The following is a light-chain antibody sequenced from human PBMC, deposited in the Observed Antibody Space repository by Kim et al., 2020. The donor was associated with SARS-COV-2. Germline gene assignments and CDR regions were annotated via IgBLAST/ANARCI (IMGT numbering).Light chain of an antibody. CDR1: QGIRNN. J-gene: IGKJ1*01. CDR3: QQSNSSPRT. CDR2: AAS. Sequence: DIKLTQSPSSLSASVGDRATITCRASQGIRNNLAWYQQTPGKAPNLLIYAASRLESGVPSRFSGSGSGPEFTLTISSLQPEDAATYYCQQSNSSPRTFGQGTKVDIK. V-gene: IGKV1-27*01.